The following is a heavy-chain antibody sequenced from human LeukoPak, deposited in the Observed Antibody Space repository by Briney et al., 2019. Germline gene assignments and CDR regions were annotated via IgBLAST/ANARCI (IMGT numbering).Heavy chain of an antibody. Sequence: SETLSHTCAVSGGSFSGYYWCWIRQPPGKGLEWIGEINHGESTNYNPSLKSRATLSVDTSKNQFSLKLTSVTAADTAVYYCARGRTYYYDTSGYYPSIYYGMDVWGQGTTVIVSS. CDR3: ARGRTYYYDTSGYYPSIYYGMDV. J-gene: IGHJ6*01. V-gene: IGHV4-34*01. CDR2: INHGEST. CDR1: GGSFSGYY. D-gene: IGHD3-22*01.